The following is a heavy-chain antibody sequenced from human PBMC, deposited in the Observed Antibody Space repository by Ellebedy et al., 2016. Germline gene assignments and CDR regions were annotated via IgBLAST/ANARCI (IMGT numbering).Heavy chain of an antibody. CDR3: ARVVASLKYGSGSYYFDY. V-gene: IGHV4-34*01. J-gene: IGHJ4*02. D-gene: IGHD3-10*01. CDR1: VGSFSGYY. Sequence: SETLSLTXAVYVGSFSGYYWSWVRQPPGKGLEWIGQINHSGSTNYNPSLKSRVTISVDTSKNQFSLNLSSVTAADTAVYFCARVVASLKYGSGSYYFDYWGQGTLVTVSS. CDR2: INHSGST.